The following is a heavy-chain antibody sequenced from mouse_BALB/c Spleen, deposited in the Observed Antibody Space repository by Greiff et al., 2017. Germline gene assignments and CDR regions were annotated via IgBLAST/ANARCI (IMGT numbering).Heavy chain of an antibody. Sequence: QVQLKESGPGLVAPSQSLSITCTVSGFSLTSYGVHWVRQPPGKGLEWLGVIWAGGSTNYNSALMSRLSISKDNSKSQVFLKMNSLQTDDTAMYYCARDHDYWFAYWGQGTLVTVSA. D-gene: IGHD2-4*01. CDR2: IWAGGST. J-gene: IGHJ3*01. CDR1: GFSLTSYG. V-gene: IGHV2-9*02. CDR3: ARDHDYWFAY.